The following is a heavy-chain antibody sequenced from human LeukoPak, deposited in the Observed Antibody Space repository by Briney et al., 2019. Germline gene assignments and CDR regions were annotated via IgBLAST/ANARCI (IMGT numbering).Heavy chain of an antibody. Sequence: SETLSLTCSVSGDSISSGDYYWSWTRQHPGEALEWIGYIYYTGRADYNPSLKSRVTISADTSKNRFTLKLSSVTAADTAVYYCARGPTAGSYFRVGFDYWGQGNLVTVSS. CDR1: GDSISSGDYY. J-gene: IGHJ4*02. CDR3: ARGPTAGSYFRVGFDY. D-gene: IGHD1-26*01. CDR2: IYYTGRA. V-gene: IGHV4-31*03.